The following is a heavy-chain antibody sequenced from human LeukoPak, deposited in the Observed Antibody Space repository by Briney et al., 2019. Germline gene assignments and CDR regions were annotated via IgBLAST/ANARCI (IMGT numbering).Heavy chain of an antibody. D-gene: IGHD5-12*01. CDR1: GGSVSSGGYY. CDR2: VSYSGST. J-gene: IGHJ4*02. V-gene: IGHV4-61*08. Sequence: SETLSLTCSVSGGSVSSGGYYWSWIRQPPGKGLEYIGHVSYSGSTNYNPSLKSRVTISVDTSKNQFSLKLSSVTAADTAVYYCARAPRGLRFVYWGQGTLVTVSS. CDR3: ARAPRGLRFVY.